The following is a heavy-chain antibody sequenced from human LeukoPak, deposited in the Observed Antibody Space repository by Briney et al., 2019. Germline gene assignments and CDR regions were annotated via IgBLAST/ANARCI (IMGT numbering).Heavy chain of an antibody. D-gene: IGHD2-15*01. CDR3: ARRVVVAAKAGSRWFDP. J-gene: IGHJ5*02. CDR2: INPNSGGT. CDR1: GYTFTGYY. Sequence: ASVKVSCKASGYTFTGYYMHWVRQAPGQGLEWMGWINPNSGGTNYAQKFQGRVTLTRDTSISTAYMELSSLRSDDTAVYYCARRVVVAAKAGSRWFDPWGQGTLVTVSS. V-gene: IGHV1-2*02.